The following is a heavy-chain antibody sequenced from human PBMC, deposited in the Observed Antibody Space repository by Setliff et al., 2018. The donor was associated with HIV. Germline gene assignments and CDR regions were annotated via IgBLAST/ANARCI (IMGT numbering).Heavy chain of an antibody. CDR1: GYTFATYG. CDR3: ARPTGGSLGDYFDY. V-gene: IGHV1-69*10. CDR2: IFPILGIA. J-gene: IGHJ4*02. Sequence: SVKVSCKASGYTFATYGVTWVRQAPGQGLEWMGGIFPILGIANYAQRFQGRVTITADKSTNTAYMDLSSLRSEDTAVYYCARPTGGSLGDYFDYWGQGTLVTVYS. D-gene: IGHD3-16*01.